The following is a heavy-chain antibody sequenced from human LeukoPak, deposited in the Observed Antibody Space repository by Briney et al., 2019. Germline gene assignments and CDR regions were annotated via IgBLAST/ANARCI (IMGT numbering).Heavy chain of an antibody. Sequence: PSETLSLTCGVSGGSFDGFYWSWVRQPPGKGLEWIEEINHIGNTNYNPSLKSRVTMSVDTSKNHFSLKLTSVTAADTAVYFCARGPRSTISSLNSWGPGVLVTVSS. CDR1: GGSFDGFY. V-gene: IGHV4-34*01. D-gene: IGHD5/OR15-5a*01. J-gene: IGHJ4*02. CDR3: ARGPRSTISSLNS. CDR2: INHIGNT.